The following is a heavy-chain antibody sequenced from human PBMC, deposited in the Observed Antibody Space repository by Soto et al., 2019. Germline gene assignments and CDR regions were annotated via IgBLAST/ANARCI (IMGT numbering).Heavy chain of an antibody. J-gene: IGHJ4*02. CDR1: GFSFSTNGVG. CDR2: IYWDDDK. CDR3: ASRFLSGVGDY. V-gene: IGHV2-5*02. D-gene: IGHD3-3*01. Sequence: QITLKESGPTLVKPTQTLTLTCTFSGFSFSTNGVGVAWIRQPPGGALEWLAPIYWDDDKKYNPSLRSRLSITRDTSQNQVLFTMSNMDPVDTATYYCASRFLSGVGDYWGPGTLVTVSS.